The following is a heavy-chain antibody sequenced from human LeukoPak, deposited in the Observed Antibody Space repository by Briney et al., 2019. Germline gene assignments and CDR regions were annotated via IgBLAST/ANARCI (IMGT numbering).Heavy chain of an antibody. CDR2: ISSSGGST. CDR1: GFTFSSYA. J-gene: IGHJ5*02. D-gene: IGHD1-26*01. CDR3: AKAQYSGSYTNWFDP. V-gene: IGHV3-23*01. Sequence: GGSLRLSCAASGFTFSSYAMSWVRQAPGKGLEWVCAISSSGGSTYYADSVKGRFTISRDNSKNTLYLQMNSLRAEDTAVYYCAKAQYSGSYTNWFDPWGQGTLVTVSS.